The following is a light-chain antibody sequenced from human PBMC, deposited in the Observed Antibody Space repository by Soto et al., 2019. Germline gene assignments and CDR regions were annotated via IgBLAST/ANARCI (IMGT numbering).Light chain of an antibody. CDR3: QQYHSSPYT. CDR2: SAS. Sequence: EILLTQSPGTLSLSPGERATLSRGASQSVSSSYLAWYQQKPGQAPRLLIYSASSRAAGIPARFSGSGTGTDFTLTINRLEPEDFAVYYCQQYHSSPYTFGQGTKLEIK. V-gene: IGKV3-20*01. J-gene: IGKJ2*01. CDR1: QSVSSSY.